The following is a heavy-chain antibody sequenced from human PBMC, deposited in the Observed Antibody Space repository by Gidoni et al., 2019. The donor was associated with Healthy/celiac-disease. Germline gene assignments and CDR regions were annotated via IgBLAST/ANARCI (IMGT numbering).Heavy chain of an antibody. CDR3: ARDHAGVAAAGPRAGSFIDY. Sequence: QVQLMESGGGLVKPGGSLRLSCAASGFTFSDYYMSWIRQAPGKGLEWVSYISSSGSTIYYADSVKGRFTISRDNAKNSLYLQMNSLRAEDTAVYYCARDHAGVAAAGPRAGSFIDYWGQGTLVTVSS. CDR1: GFTFSDYY. J-gene: IGHJ4*02. D-gene: IGHD6-13*01. CDR2: ISSSGSTI. V-gene: IGHV3-11*01.